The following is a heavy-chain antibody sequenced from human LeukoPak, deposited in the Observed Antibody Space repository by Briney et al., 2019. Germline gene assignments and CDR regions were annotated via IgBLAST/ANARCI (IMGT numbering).Heavy chain of an antibody. CDR1: GGSISSSSYY. CDR2: IYYSGST. J-gene: IGHJ5*02. CDR3: ARSLVAYYDFWSGYCCWFDP. Sequence: SETLSLTCTVSGGSISSSSYYWGWIRQPPGKGLEWIANIYYSGSTYYNPSLKSRVTISVDTSKNQFSLKLSSVTAADTAVYYCARSLVAYYDFWSGYCCWFDPWGQGTLVTVSS. V-gene: IGHV4-39*01. D-gene: IGHD3-3*01.